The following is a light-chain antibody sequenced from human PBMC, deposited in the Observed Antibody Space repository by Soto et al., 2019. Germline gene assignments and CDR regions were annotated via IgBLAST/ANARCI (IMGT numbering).Light chain of an antibody. CDR3: AVWDDSLSGYV. Sequence: QSVLTQPPSASGTPGQRVTISCSGSSSNIGSNSVYWYQQLPGTAPKLLIYSNNQWPSGVPDRFSGSKSGTSASLAISGLRSEDEADYYCAVWDDSLSGYVFGTGTRSPS. CDR1: SSNIGSNS. CDR2: SNN. V-gene: IGLV1-47*02. J-gene: IGLJ1*01.